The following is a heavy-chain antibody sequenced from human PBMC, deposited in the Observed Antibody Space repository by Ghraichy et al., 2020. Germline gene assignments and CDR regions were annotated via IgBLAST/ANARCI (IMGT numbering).Heavy chain of an antibody. CDR3: ARWGTTVVTPDDY. D-gene: IGHD4-23*01. Sequence: GGSLRLSCAASGFTFSSYSMNWVRQAPGKGLEWVSSISSSSSYIYYADSVKGRFTISRDNAKNSLYLQMNSLRAEDTAVYYCARWGTTVVTPDDYWGQGTLVTVSS. V-gene: IGHV3-21*01. J-gene: IGHJ4*02. CDR2: ISSSSSYI. CDR1: GFTFSSYS.